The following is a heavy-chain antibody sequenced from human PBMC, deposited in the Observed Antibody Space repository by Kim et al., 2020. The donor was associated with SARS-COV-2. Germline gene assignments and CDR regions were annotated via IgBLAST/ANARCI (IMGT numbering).Heavy chain of an antibody. CDR3: ASSLYYDILTGYYGY. J-gene: IGHJ4*02. D-gene: IGHD3-9*01. V-gene: IGHV4-4*09. Sequence: PSLKSRVTISVDTSKNQCSLKLSSVTAADTAVYYCASSLYYDILTGYYGYWGQGTLVTVSS.